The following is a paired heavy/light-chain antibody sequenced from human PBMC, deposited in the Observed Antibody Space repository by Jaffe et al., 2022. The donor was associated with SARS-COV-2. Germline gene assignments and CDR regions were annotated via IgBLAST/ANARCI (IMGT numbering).Heavy chain of an antibody. Sequence: EVQLVESGGGLVKPGGSLRLSCAASGFTFSNAWMSWVRQAPGKGLEWIALIKTKIEGGQADYAAPVKGRFTISRDDSINTLHLQMTSLRTEDTAVYYCASGAGRTDLDYWGQGTLVSVSS. D-gene: IGHD1-26*01. J-gene: IGHJ4*02. CDR2: IKTKIEGGQA. CDR3: ASGAGRTDLDY. V-gene: IGHV3-15*01. CDR1: GFTFSNAW.
Light chain of an antibody. CDR1: QSVFHSSANKEY. CDR2: WAS. J-gene: IGKJ4*01. Sequence: DIVMTQSPDSLAVSLGERATINCKSSQSVFHSSANKEYLAWYQQRPGQPPKLLIYWASTRESGVPDRFSGSGSGTDFTLTISSLQAEDVAVYYCHQYSDSSLTFGGGTKVEIK. V-gene: IGKV4-1*01. CDR3: HQYSDSSLT.